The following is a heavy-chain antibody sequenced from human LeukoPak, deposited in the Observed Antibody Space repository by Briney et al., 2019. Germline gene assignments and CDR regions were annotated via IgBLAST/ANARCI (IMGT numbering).Heavy chain of an antibody. J-gene: IGHJ5*02. CDR2: MYYSVTT. V-gene: IGHV4-39*01. D-gene: IGHD5-18*01. CDR3: VTLDTTMFSFFDP. CDR1: SGSISSTIHY. Sequence: SETLSLTCTVSSGSISSTIHYWGWIRQPPGKGLEWIGSMYYSVTTYYNPSLQSRVTISGDTSKNQFSLRLTSVTAADTAVYYCVTLDTTMFSFFDPWGQGTLVTVSS.